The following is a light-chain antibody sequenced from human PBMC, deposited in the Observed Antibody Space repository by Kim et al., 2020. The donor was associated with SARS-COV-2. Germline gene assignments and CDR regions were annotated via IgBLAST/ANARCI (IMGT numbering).Light chain of an antibody. Sequence: GQRGTISCFGSSANIGSNAVSWYQQVPGTAPKLLIYSNSQRPSGVPDRFSGSRSGTSASLAISGLQSEDEADYYCAAWDDSLNGPVFGGGTKLTVL. V-gene: IGLV1-44*01. CDR1: SANIGSNA. CDR2: SNS. J-gene: IGLJ3*02. CDR3: AAWDDSLNGPV.